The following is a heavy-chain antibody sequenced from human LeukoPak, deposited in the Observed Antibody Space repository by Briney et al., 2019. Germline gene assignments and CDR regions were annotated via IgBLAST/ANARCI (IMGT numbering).Heavy chain of an antibody. Sequence: PGGSLRLSCAASGFTFSSAWMSWVRQAPGKGLEWVANIKQDGSEKYYVDSVKGRFTISRDNAKNSLYLQMNSLRAEDTAVYYCARKIAVADYFDYWGQGTLVTVSS. CDR3: ARKIAVADYFDY. CDR2: IKQDGSEK. CDR1: GFTFSSAW. V-gene: IGHV3-7*02. J-gene: IGHJ4*02. D-gene: IGHD6-19*01.